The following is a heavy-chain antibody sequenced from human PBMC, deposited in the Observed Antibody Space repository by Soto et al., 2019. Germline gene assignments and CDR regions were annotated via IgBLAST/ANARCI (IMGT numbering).Heavy chain of an antibody. J-gene: IGHJ6*02. CDR2: IYHSGST. Sequence: QVQLQESGPGLVKPSGTLSLTCAASGGSISSSNWWSWVRQPPGKGLEWIGEIYHSGSTNYNPSLKSRVTISVDKSNNQFSLTLSSVTAADTAVYYCARVSGSYYYGMDVWGQGTTVTVSS. CDR3: ARVSGSYYYGMDV. V-gene: IGHV4-4*02. D-gene: IGHD3-10*01. CDR1: GGSISSSNW.